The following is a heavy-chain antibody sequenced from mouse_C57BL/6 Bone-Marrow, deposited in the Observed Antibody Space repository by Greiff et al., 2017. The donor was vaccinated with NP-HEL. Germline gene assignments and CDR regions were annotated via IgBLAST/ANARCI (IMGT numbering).Heavy chain of an antibody. D-gene: IGHD2-4*01. V-gene: IGHV1-9*01. CDR2: ILPGSGST. CDR1: GYTFTGYW. CDR3: ASVGLRVPYYYAMDY. Sequence: QVQLQQSGAELMKPGASVKLSCKATGYTFTGYWIEWVKQRPGHGLEWIGEILPGSGSTNYNEKVKGKATFTADTSSNTAYMQLSSLTTEDSAIYYCASVGLRVPYYYAMDYWGQGTSVTVSS. J-gene: IGHJ4*01.